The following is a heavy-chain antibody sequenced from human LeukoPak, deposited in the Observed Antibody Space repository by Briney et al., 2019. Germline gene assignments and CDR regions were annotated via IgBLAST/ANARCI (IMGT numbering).Heavy chain of an antibody. J-gene: IGHJ4*02. CDR3: ARDEVSYGYLSAGRLVL. D-gene: IGHD5-18*01. V-gene: IGHV1-46*01. CDR2: INPSGGST. Sequence: ASVKVSCKASGYTFTSYYMHWVRQAPGQGLEWMGIINPSGGSTSYAQKFRGRVTMTRHTSTSTVYMELSSLRSEDRAVYYCARDEVSYGYLSAGRLVLWGQGTLVTVSS. CDR1: GYTFTSYY.